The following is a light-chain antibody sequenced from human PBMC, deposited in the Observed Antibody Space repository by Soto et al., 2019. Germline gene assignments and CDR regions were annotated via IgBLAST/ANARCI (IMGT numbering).Light chain of an antibody. V-gene: IGLV2-14*01. Sequence: QSVLTQPASVSGSPGQSITISCTGTSSDIGGYKYVSWYHQHPGKAPKLMIYGVSDRPSGVSNRFSGSKSGNTASLTISGLQTEDEADYYCSSFTSISTWVFGGGTKLTVL. CDR3: SSFTSISTWV. J-gene: IGLJ3*02. CDR2: GVS. CDR1: SSDIGGYKY.